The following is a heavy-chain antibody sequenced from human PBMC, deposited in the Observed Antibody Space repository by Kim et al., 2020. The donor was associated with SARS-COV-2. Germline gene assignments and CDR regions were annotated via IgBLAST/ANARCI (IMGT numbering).Heavy chain of an antibody. Sequence: GRFTISRDNSKITLYLQMNSLRAEDTAVYYCARAYTYYYDSSGLSDMDVWGKGTTVTVSS. D-gene: IGHD3-22*01. CDR3: ARAYTYYYDSSGLSDMDV. V-gene: IGHV3-30*01. J-gene: IGHJ6*03.